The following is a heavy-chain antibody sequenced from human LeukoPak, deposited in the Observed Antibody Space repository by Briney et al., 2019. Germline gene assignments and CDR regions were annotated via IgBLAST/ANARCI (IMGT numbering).Heavy chain of an antibody. CDR2: IWYDGSNE. CDR3: TKDAPDSGGWFFFDS. CDR1: GFTFSRYG. Sequence: GTSLRLSCAASGFTFSRYGMHWVRQAPDKGLEWVALIWYDGSNENYADSVKGRFTISRDNSKNTLYLQMISLRAEDTAVYYCTKDAPDSGGWFFFDSWGQGTLVTVSS. V-gene: IGHV3-33*06. D-gene: IGHD6-19*01. J-gene: IGHJ4*02.